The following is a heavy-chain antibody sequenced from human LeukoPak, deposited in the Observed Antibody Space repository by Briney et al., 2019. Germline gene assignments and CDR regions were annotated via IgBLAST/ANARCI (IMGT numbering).Heavy chain of an antibody. D-gene: IGHD2/OR15-2a*01. J-gene: IGHJ6*02. V-gene: IGHV3-43*02. Sequence: GSLRLSCAASGFAFADYATHWVRQIPGKGLECVAHIHADGGRTFYADSVKGRFTVSRDNGKNSLFLQMDSLTSDDTALYYCSTWAFYHGLDVWGQGATVIVSS. CDR1: GFAFADYA. CDR3: STWAFYHGLDV. CDR2: IHADGGRT.